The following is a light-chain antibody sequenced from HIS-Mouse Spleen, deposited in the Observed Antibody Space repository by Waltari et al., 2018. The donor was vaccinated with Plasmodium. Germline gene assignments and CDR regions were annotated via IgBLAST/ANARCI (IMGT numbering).Light chain of an antibody. J-gene: IGLJ2*01. CDR3: QAWDSSTVV. V-gene: IGLV3-1*01. CDR1: KLGYKY. Sequence: SYELTQPPSVSVSPGQTASITCSGDKLGYKYACWYQQKPAQSPVLVIYQDSKRPSGIPERFSGSNSGNTATLTISGTQAMDEADYDCQAWDSSTVVFGGGTKLTVL. CDR2: QDS.